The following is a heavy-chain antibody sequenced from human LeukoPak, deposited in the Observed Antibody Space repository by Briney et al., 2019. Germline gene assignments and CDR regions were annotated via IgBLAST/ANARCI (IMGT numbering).Heavy chain of an antibody. V-gene: IGHV1-46*01. D-gene: IGHD2-2*01. CDR2: INPSGGST. J-gene: IGHJ6*02. CDR1: GYTFTSYY. Sequence: GASVKVSCKASGYTFTSYYMHWVRQAPGQGLEWMGIINPSGGSTSYAQKFQGRVTMTRDTSTSTVYMELSSLGFEDTAVYYCARGSHCSSTSCYYYYYYGMDVWGQGTTVTVSS. CDR3: ARGSHCSSTSCYYYYYYGMDV.